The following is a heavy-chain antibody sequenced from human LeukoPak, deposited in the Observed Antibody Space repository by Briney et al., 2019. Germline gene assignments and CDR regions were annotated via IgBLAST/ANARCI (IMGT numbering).Heavy chain of an antibody. CDR2: ISPSGTT. Sequence: SETLSLTCTVSGGYTGSHYWSWIRQPAGKGLEWIGRISPSGTTHYNPSPGSRVTMSVDTSNNYFSLRLSSVTAADTAVYYCARDFYASGFYFWFDPWGQGILVTVSS. J-gene: IGHJ5*02. D-gene: IGHD2/OR15-2a*01. CDR1: GGYTGSHY. CDR3: ARDFYASGFYFWFDP. V-gene: IGHV4-4*07.